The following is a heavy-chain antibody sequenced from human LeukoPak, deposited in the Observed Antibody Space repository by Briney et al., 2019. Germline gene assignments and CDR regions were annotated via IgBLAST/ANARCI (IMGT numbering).Heavy chain of an antibody. CDR1: GFTSSSYA. Sequence: QAGGSLRLSCAASGFTSSSYAMSWVRQAPGKGLEWVSAISGSGGSTYYADSVKGRFTISRDNSKNTLYLQMNSLRAEDTAVYYCAKEVVGATTGDYWGQGTLVTVSS. J-gene: IGHJ4*02. CDR3: AKEVVGATTGDY. D-gene: IGHD1-26*01. CDR2: ISGSGGST. V-gene: IGHV3-23*01.